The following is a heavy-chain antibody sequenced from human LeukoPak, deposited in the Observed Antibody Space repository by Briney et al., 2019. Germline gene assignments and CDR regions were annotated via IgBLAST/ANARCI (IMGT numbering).Heavy chain of an antibody. J-gene: IGHJ4*02. CDR2: IYNGVPT. D-gene: IGHD6-19*01. V-gene: IGHV4-4*09. CDR3: VQTTGWPGFDY. CDR1: GVSISRFH. Sequence: PSETLSLICTTSGVSISRFHWSWVRQPPGKGLEWIGNIYNGVPTFFNPSLKSRVTISVDTSRRQFSLELASVTAADTAVYYCVQTTGWPGFDYWGQGILVTVSS.